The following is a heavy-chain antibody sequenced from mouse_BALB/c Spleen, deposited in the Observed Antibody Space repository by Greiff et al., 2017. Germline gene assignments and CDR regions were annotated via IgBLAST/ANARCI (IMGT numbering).Heavy chain of an antibody. CDR1: GDSITSGY. CDR3: ARGNYGNYYYAMDY. J-gene: IGHJ4*01. D-gene: IGHD2-1*01. Sequence: EVKLVESGPSLVKPSQTLSLTCSVTGDSITSGYWNWIRKFPGNKLEYMGYISYSGSTYYNPSLKSRISITRDTSKNQYYLQLNSVTTEDTATYYCARGNYGNYYYAMDYWGQGTSVTVSS. V-gene: IGHV3-8*02. CDR2: ISYSGST.